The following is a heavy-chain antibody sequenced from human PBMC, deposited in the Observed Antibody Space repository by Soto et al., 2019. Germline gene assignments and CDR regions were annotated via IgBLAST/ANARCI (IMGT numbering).Heavy chain of an antibody. J-gene: IGHJ4*02. CDR1: GKSLRGYY. V-gene: IGHV4-34*01. Sequence: QVQLQQWGAGLLKPSETLSLTCAVYGKSLRGYYWSWIRQPPGKALAWMGESKHSGNTNYNPSLKSRVTISVDTSKTQLFLNLSSVTAADTAMYYCANHPVRGRTIAGAAEFWGQGTLVTVSS. CDR3: ANHPVRGRTIAGAAEF. CDR2: SKHSGNT. D-gene: IGHD6-13*01.